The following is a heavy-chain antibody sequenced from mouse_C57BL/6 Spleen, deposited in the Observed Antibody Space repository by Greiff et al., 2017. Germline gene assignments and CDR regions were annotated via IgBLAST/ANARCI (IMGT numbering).Heavy chain of an antibody. CDR3: AREGSSYSFAY. CDR1: GYTFTSYW. D-gene: IGHD1-1*01. CDR2: IDPSDSYT. V-gene: IGHV1-50*01. J-gene: IGHJ3*01. Sequence: VQLQQPGAELVKPGASVKLSCKASGYTFTSYWMQWVKQRPGQGLEWIGEIDPSDSYTNYNQKFKGKATLTVATSSSTAYMQLSSLTSEDSAVYYCAREGSSYSFAYWCQGTLVTVSA.